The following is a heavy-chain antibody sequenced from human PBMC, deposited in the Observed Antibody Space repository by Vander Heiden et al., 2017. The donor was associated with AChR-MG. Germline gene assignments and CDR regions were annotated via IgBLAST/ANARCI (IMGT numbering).Heavy chain of an antibody. CDR1: GFTFSGLA. CDR2: IGNSDGDT. V-gene: IGHV3-23*01. D-gene: IGHD6-13*01. CDR3: AKDGPGSPRDFDY. J-gene: IGHJ4*02. Sequence: EAQLLESGGGLVQQGGSLGLACAASGFTFSGLAMSWVRQAPGKGLEWVSAIGNSDGDTYYADSGKGRFTISRDNFKNTVYMQMSSLRAEDTAVYYCAKDGPGSPRDFDYWGQGTLVTVSS.